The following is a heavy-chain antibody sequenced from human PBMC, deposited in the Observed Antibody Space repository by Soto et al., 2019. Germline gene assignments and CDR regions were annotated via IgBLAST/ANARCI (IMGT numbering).Heavy chain of an antibody. J-gene: IGHJ4*02. Sequence: ASVKVSYKASGGTFSSYAIHWVRQAPGQGLEWMGWINPNSGDTNYAQKFQGWVTMTRDTSISTAYMELSRLRSDDTAVYYCARGSGWYYFDYWGQGTLVTVSS. CDR1: GGTFSSYA. CDR3: ARGSGWYYFDY. V-gene: IGHV1-2*04. CDR2: INPNSGDT. D-gene: IGHD6-19*01.